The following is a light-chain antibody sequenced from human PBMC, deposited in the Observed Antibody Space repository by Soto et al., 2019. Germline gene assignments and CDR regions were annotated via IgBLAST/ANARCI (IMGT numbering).Light chain of an antibody. CDR3: HQYNSYSWT. CDR2: GAS. Sequence: DLQMTQSPSILSASVGDRVTITCRASQSISSWLAWYQQKPGKAPKLLIYGASSLESGVPSRFSGSGSGTEFTLTISSLQPDDFATYYCHQYNSYSWTFGQGTKVDIK. J-gene: IGKJ1*01. CDR1: QSISSW. V-gene: IGKV1-5*01.